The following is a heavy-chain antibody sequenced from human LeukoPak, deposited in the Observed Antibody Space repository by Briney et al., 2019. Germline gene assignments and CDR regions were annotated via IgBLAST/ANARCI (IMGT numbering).Heavy chain of an antibody. CDR1: GGTFSSYA. CDR2: IIPIFGTA. D-gene: IGHD6-19*01. CDR3: ATGVAGPFFDY. J-gene: IGHJ4*02. V-gene: IGHV1-69*06. Sequence: SVKVSCKASGGTFSSYAISWVRQAPGQGLEWMGGIIPIFGTANYAQKFQGRVTMTEDTSTDTAYMELSSLRSEDTAVYYCATGVAGPFFDYWGQGTLVTVSS.